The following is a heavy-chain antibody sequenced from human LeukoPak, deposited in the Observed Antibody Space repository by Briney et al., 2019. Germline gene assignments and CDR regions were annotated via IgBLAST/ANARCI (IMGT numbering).Heavy chain of an antibody. CDR2: IFYSGST. CDR3: ARHAGCSGASCYSGFPDY. J-gene: IGHJ4*02. D-gene: IGHD2-15*01. Sequence: SETLSLTCTVSGGSISSSYWSWIRQPPGKGLEWIGYIFYSGSTKYNPSLKSRVTISQDTSKNQFSLKLSSVTAADTAVYYCARHAGCSGASCYSGFPDYWGQGTLATVSA. V-gene: IGHV4-59*08. CDR1: GGSISSSY.